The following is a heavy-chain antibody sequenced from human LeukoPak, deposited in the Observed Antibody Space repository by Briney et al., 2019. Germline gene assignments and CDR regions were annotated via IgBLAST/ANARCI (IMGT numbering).Heavy chain of an antibody. CDR3: ARALYSDSSGYYPGLDH. V-gene: IGHV1-18*01. J-gene: IGHJ4*02. D-gene: IGHD3-22*01. CDR2: ISNYNGDT. CDR1: GYTFNSYG. Sequence: ASVRVSCKASGYTFNSYGFSWVRQAPGQGLEWVGWISNYNGDTRYAQKFQGRVTMTTDTSTRTSNMELRNLGSDDTAVYYCARALYSDSSGYYPGLDHWGQGTLVTVSS.